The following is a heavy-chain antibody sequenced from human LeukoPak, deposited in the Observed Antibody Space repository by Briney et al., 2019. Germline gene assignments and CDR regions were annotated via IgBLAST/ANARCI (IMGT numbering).Heavy chain of an antibody. Sequence: GRSLRLSCAASGFTFSSYAMHWVRQAPGKGLEWVAVISYDGSNKYYADSVKGRFTIPRDNSKNTLYLQMNSLRAEDTAVYYCARGKPGTGDYWGQGTLVTVSS. J-gene: IGHJ4*02. CDR2: ISYDGSNK. V-gene: IGHV3-30-3*01. D-gene: IGHD1-7*01. CDR3: ARGKPGTGDY. CDR1: GFTFSSYA.